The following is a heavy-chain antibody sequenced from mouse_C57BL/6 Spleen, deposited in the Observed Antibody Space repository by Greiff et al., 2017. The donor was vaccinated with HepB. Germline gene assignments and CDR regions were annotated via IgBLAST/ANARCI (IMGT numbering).Heavy chain of an antibody. J-gene: IGHJ3*01. CDR3: SREGDDYLFAY. CDR2: IYPGDGDT. CDR1: GYAFSSSW. V-gene: IGHV1-82*01. D-gene: IGHD2-4*01. Sequence: VQLQQSGPELVKPGASVKISCKASGYAFSSSWMNWVKQRPGKGLEWIGRIYPGDGDTNYNGKFKGKATLTADKSSSTAYMQLSSLTSEDSAVYCCSREGDDYLFAYWGQGTLVTVSA.